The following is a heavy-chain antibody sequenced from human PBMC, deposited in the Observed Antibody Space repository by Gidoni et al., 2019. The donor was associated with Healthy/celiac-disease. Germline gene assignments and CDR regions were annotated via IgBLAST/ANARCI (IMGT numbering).Heavy chain of an antibody. CDR1: GGSISSYY. CDR3: ARTGENDAFDI. V-gene: IGHV4-59*08. Sequence: QVQLQESGPGLVKPSETLSLTCTVSGGSISSYYWSWIRQPPGKGLEWIGYIYYSGSTNYNPSLKSRVIISVDTSKNQFSLKLSSVTAADTAVYYCARTGENDAFDIWGQGTMVTVSS. D-gene: IGHD2-21*01. CDR2: IYYSGST. J-gene: IGHJ3*02.